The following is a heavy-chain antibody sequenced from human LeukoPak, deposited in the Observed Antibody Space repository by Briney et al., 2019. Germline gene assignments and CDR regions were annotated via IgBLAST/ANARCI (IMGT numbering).Heavy chain of an antibody. CDR1: GFTVSNNY. D-gene: IGHD1-7*01. J-gene: IGHJ4*02. Sequence: GGSLRLSCVASGFTVSNNYMAWVRQAPGKGLEWVSIIYPVGNTYYADSVKGRFTISRDNSWNTVDLQMNSLRAEDTAVYYYARGGLELRPAYFDYWGQGTLVTVSS. CDR3: ARGGLELRPAYFDY. V-gene: IGHV3-53*01. CDR2: IYPVGNT.